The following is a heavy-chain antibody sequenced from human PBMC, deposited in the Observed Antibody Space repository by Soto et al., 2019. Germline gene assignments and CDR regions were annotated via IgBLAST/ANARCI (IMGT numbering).Heavy chain of an antibody. CDR1: GFTFSTYA. Sequence: QVQLVESGGGVVQPGRSLILSCAASGFTFSTYAIHWARPAPGKGREWGAVISYDGTNKASADSVKGRFTISRDNSKNTLYLQRNSLRAEDTAVYYCARSEDTAMDLFDYWGQGTLVTVSS. J-gene: IGHJ4*02. CDR3: ARSEDTAMDLFDY. V-gene: IGHV3-30-3*01. CDR2: ISYDGTNK. D-gene: IGHD5-18*01.